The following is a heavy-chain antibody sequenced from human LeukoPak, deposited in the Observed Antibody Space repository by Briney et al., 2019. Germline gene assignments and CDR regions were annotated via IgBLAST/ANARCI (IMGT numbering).Heavy chain of an antibody. CDR3: ARDGPWLLEWSNPGFFDY. D-gene: IGHD3-3*01. CDR2: MNPNSGNT. Sequence: ASVKVSCKASGYTFTSYDINWVRQATGQGLEWMGWMNPNSGNTGYAQNFQGRVTMTRDTSISTAYMELSSLRSDDTAVYYCARDGPWLLEWSNPGFFDYWGQGTLVTVSS. V-gene: IGHV1-8*01. CDR1: GYTFTSYD. J-gene: IGHJ4*02.